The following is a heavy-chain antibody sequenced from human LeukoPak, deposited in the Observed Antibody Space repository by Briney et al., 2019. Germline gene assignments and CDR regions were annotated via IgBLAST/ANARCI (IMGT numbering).Heavy chain of an antibody. CDR1: GFTFSSYA. CDR2: ISGSDGST. D-gene: IGHD3-10*01. CDR3: AKGPMVRVPHYMDV. J-gene: IGHJ6*03. V-gene: IGHV3-23*01. Sequence: GGSLRLSCAASGFTFSSYAMSWVRQAPGKGLEWVSAISGSDGSTYYADSVKGRFTISRDNSKNTLYLQMNSLRAEDTAVYYCAKGPMVRVPHYMDVWGKGTTVTVSS.